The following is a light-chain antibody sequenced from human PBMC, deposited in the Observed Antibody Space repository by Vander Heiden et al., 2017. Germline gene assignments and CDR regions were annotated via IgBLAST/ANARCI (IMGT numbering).Light chain of an antibody. CDR3: QHDSASPWT. Sequence: IVLTQSPGTLSLSPGERATLSCKASETVENNYVAWYQQKPGRVPRVLLYGASSRVPGIPGRFSGSGSGTDFTLTISRLEPEDFAVYYCQHDSASPWTFGQGTKVEIK. CDR2: GAS. J-gene: IGKJ1*01. V-gene: IGKV3-20*01. CDR1: ETVENNY.